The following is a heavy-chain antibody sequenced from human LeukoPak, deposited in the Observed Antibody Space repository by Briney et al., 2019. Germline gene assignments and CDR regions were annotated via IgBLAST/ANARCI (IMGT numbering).Heavy chain of an antibody. CDR3: VRGGDDFNFDY. V-gene: IGHV3-30*03. CDR2: ISYDGSNK. CDR1: GFTFSSYG. Sequence: GGSLRLSCAASGFTFSSYGMHWVRQAPGKGLEWVAVISYDGSNKYYADSVKGRFTISRDNSKNTLYLQMNSLRAEDTAVYFCVRGGDDFNFDYWGQGSLVTVSS. D-gene: IGHD5-24*01. J-gene: IGHJ4*02.